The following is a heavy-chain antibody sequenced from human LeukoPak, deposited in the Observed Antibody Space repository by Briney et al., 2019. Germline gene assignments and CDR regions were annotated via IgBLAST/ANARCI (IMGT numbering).Heavy chain of an antibody. CDR1: GFTFYSLD. J-gene: IGHJ4*02. CDR3: ATLVY. V-gene: IGHV3-64D*09. Sequence: GSVSCNGSGSGFTFYSLDWLWVRQAPGKGLEYVSAISSNGGSTYYADSVKGRFTTSRDNSKNTLYLQMSSLRAEDTAVYYYATLVYWGQGTLVTVSS. CDR2: ISSNGGST.